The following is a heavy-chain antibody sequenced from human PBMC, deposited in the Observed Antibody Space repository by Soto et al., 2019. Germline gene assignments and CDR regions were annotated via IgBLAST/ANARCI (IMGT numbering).Heavy chain of an antibody. Sequence: QVQLVQSGAEVKKPGAPVKVSCKASGYTFTSYDINWVRKATGQGLEWMGWMKPNSGNTGYAQKFQGRVTMTRNTSISTAYMELSSLRSEDTAVYYCARWPDGYYYYGMDVWGQGTTVTVSS. CDR1: GYTFTSYD. J-gene: IGHJ6*02. V-gene: IGHV1-8*01. CDR3: ARWPDGYYYYGMDV. CDR2: MKPNSGNT.